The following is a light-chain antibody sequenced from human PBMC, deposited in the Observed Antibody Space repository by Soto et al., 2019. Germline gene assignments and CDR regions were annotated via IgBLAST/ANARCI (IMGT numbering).Light chain of an antibody. CDR3: QQYSVYPRT. Sequence: IQMTQSPSTLSASVGDRVTITCRATQIISHWLAWYQQKPGKAPKLLISKASTLASGVPSRFSGGISGTDFTLTITGLQPDDFATYYCQQYSVYPRTCGQGTKLEI. V-gene: IGKV1-5*03. CDR2: KAS. J-gene: IGKJ2*01. CDR1: QIISHW.